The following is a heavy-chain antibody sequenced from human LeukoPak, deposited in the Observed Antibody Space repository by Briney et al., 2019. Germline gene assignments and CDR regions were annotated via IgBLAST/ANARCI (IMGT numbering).Heavy chain of an antibody. CDR1: GGSIGSDY. J-gene: IGHJ4*02. CDR3: AKYGNSGWVIDN. V-gene: IGHV4-59*08. D-gene: IGHD6-19*01. CDR2: IYYTGGT. Sequence: PSETLSLTCTVSGGSIGSDYWTWIRQPPGKGLEYIGYIYYTGGTNYNPSLKSRVTISVDTSKNQFSLKPSSVTAADTAVYFCAKYGNSGWVIDNWGQGTLVTVPS.